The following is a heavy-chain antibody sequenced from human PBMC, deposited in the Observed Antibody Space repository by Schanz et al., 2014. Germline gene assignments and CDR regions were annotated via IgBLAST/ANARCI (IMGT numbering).Heavy chain of an antibody. CDR2: ISGGGGTT. D-gene: IGHD3-10*01. V-gene: IGHV3-23*04. CDR1: EFTFSTDA. J-gene: IGHJ6*02. CDR3: AKDGPGGSGSYSADGDMDV. Sequence: VQLVESGGGVVQPGRSLRLSCVASEFTFSTDAMSWVRQAPGKGLEWVSAISGGGGTTYYTDSVKGRFTISRDNSKSTLYLQMNSLRAEDTAVYYCAKDGPGGSGSYSADGDMDVWGQGTTVTVSS.